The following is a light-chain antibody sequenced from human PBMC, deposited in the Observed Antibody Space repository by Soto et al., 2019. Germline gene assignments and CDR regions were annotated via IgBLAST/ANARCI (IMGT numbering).Light chain of an antibody. Sequence: DIQMTQSPSSLSASVGDRVTITCRASQSISSYLNWYQQKPGKAPKLLIYAASRLQSGVPSRFSGSRSGTDFTPTISSLQPEDFATYYCQQSYSRVTFGQGTKVDIK. CDR3: QQSYSRVT. V-gene: IGKV1-39*01. CDR1: QSISSY. J-gene: IGKJ1*01. CDR2: AAS.